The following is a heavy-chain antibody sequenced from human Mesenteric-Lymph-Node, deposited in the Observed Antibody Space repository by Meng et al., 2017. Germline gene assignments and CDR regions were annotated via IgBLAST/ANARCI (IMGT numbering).Heavy chain of an antibody. CDR3: ARGGLPGIAAAGNPAFDY. CDR1: GGSISSSSYY. Sequence: SETLSLTCTVSGGSISSSSYYWSWIRQPPGKGLEWIGYIYYSGSTNYNPSLKSRVTISVDTSKNQFSLKLSSVTAADTAVYYCARGGLPGIAAAGNPAFDYWGQGTLVTVSS. CDR2: IYYSGST. J-gene: IGHJ4*02. D-gene: IGHD6-13*01. V-gene: IGHV4-61*01.